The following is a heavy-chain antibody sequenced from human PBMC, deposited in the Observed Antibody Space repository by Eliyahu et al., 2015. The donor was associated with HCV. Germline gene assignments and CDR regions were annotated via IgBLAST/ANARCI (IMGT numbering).Heavy chain of an antibody. CDR3: NAETWHTGSSEDF. CDR1: EISFGDYT. D-gene: IGHD1-1*01. CDR2: IRXXAFGATA. Sequence: LVESGGGSVQPGRSLRLSCKXSEISFGDYTMSWVRQAPGKGLEWVAVIRXXAFGATAGYAASVKGRFTISRDDSKKIAYLQMNNLKTEDTALYYCNAETWHTGSSEDFWGQGTLVTVSS. V-gene: IGHV3-49*04. J-gene: IGHJ1*01.